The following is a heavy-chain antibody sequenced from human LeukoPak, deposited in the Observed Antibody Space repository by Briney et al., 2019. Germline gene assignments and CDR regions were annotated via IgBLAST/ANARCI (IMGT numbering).Heavy chain of an antibody. CDR3: AKDSRLSSTNWFDP. J-gene: IGHJ5*02. V-gene: IGHV3-30*18. CDR2: ISYDGGKK. CDR1: GFIFGNFW. Sequence: GGSLRLSCAASGFIFGNFWMSWVRQAPGKGLEWVAVISYDGGKKYYADSVKGRFTISRDNSKNTLYLQMNSLRAEDTAVYYCAKDSRLSSTNWFDPWGQGTLVTVSS. D-gene: IGHD2-2*01.